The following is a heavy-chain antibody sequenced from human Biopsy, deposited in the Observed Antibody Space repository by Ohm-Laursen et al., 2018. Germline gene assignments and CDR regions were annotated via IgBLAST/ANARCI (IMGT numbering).Heavy chain of an antibody. J-gene: IGHJ4*02. D-gene: IGHD3-22*01. Sequence: ASVKVSCKASGYTFTDYYMHWVRQAPGQGLEWMGWINPQSGGEHYAQKFKDRVTMTRDTSISTAYMELSSLRSDDTAVYYCASKLDYSSGYPYWGQGTRVTVSS. CDR3: ASKLDYSSGYPY. CDR1: GYTFTDYY. V-gene: IGHV1-2*02. CDR2: INPQSGGE.